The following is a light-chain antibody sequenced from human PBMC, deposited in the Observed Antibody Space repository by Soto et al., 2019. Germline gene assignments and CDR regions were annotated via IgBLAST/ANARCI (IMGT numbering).Light chain of an antibody. Sequence: EIVLTQSPGTLSLSPGEGAALSCRASQSLSSNSLAWYQHKPGQAPRLLIYGASTRATGIPARFSGSGSGTEFTLTISSLQSEDFAVYYCQQYNNWPRTFGQGTKVDI. CDR1: QSLSSN. CDR2: GAS. V-gene: IGKV3D-15*01. J-gene: IGKJ1*01. CDR3: QQYNNWPRT.